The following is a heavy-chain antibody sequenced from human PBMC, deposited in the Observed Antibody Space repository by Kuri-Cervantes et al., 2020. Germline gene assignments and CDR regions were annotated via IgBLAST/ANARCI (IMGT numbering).Heavy chain of an antibody. V-gene: IGHV1-18*01. Sequence: ASVKVSCKASGYTYTSYGISWVRQAPGQGLEWMGWISAYNGNTNYALKLQGRVTMTTDTCTSTAYMELRSLRSDDTAVYYCARESSLRWKRGDYWGQGTLVTVSS. CDR2: ISAYNGNT. J-gene: IGHJ4*02. D-gene: IGHD4-23*01. CDR1: GYTYTSYG. CDR3: ARESSLRWKRGDY.